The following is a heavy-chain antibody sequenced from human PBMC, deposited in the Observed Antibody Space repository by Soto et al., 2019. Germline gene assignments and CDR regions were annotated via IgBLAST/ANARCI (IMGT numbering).Heavy chain of an antibody. CDR1: GFSLSTSGVG. J-gene: IGHJ4*02. CDR2: IYWDDDK. D-gene: IGHD5-12*01. Sequence: QITLKESGPTLVKPTQTLTLTCTFSGFSLSTSGVGVGWIRQPPGKALEWLALIYWDDDKRYSPSLKSRLTITKDTSKHQVVLTITNMDPVDTATYYCALRAPPIVATTLFHSWGQGTLVTVSS. CDR3: ALRAPPIVATTLFHS. V-gene: IGHV2-5*02.